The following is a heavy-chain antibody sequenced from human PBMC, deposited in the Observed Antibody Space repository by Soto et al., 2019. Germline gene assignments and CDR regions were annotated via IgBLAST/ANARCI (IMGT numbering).Heavy chain of an antibody. D-gene: IGHD1-26*01. Sequence: GGSLRLSCAASGFTFSSYAMHWVRQAPGRGLEWVSGITGSGGHTYYADSVKGRFTISRDSTKQTLYLQMNSLRPDDTAMYYCVRTKWERGAFDIWGQGTIVTVS. CDR3: VRTKWERGAFDI. V-gene: IGHV3-NL1*01. J-gene: IGHJ3*02. CDR2: ITGSGGHT. CDR1: GFTFSSYA.